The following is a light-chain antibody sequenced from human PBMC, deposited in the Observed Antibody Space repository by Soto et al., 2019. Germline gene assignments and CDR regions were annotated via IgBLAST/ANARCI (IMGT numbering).Light chain of an antibody. V-gene: IGKV1-33*01. CDR2: DAS. J-gene: IGKJ5*01. CDR3: QQYDNLPIT. CDR1: QDISND. Sequence: DIQMTQSPSSLSASVGDRVTITCQASQDISNDLNWYQKKPGKPPKLLIYDASNLETGVPSRFSGSGSGTDFTFTISSLQPEDIATYYCQQYDNLPITFGQGTRLEIK.